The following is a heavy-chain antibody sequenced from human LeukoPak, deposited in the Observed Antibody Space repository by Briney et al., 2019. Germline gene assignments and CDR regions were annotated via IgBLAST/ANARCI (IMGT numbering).Heavy chain of an antibody. CDR1: GGSISTFS. V-gene: IGHV4-59*01. J-gene: IGHJ5*02. Sequence: SETLSLTCTVSGGSISTFSWNWIRQPPGRGLEWIGYVNSNGGTYNNPSLKSRVTVSLDMSKNQFSLKLSSATAADTAVYYCAKAPGGPWFDPWGKEILVTFP. CDR2: VNSNGGT. CDR3: AKAPGGPWFDP.